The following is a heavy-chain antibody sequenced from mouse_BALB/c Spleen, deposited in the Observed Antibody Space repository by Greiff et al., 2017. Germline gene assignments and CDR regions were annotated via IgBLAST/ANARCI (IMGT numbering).Heavy chain of an antibody. J-gene: IGHJ1*01. CDR2: IWAGGST. CDR3: AREGGYFDV. CDR1: GFSLTSYG. V-gene: IGHV2-9*02. Sequence: QVQLKESGPGLVAPSQSLSITCTVSGFSLTSYGVHWVRQPPGKGLEWLGVIWAGGSTNYNSALMSRLSISKDNSKSQVFLKMNSLQTDDTAMYYCAREGGYFDVWGAGTTVTVSS.